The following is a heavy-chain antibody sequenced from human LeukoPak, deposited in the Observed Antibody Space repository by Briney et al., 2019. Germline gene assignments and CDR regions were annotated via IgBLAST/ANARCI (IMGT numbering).Heavy chain of an antibody. V-gene: IGHV1-8*01. J-gene: IGHJ6*02. CDR2: MNPNSGNT. CDR3: ASQRTSGSVYYYYYGMDV. D-gene: IGHD3-10*01. CDR1: GYTFTSYD. Sequence: ASVKVSSKASGYTFTSYDINWVRQATGQGLEWMGWMNPNSGNTGYAQKFQGRVTMTRNTSISTAYMELSSLRSEDTAVYYCASQRTSGSVYYYYYGMDVWGQGTTVTVSS.